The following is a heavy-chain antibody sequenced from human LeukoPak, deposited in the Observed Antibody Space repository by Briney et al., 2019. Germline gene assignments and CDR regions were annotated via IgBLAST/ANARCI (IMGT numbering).Heavy chain of an antibody. Sequence: SETLSLTCTVSGYSISSGYYWGWIRQPPGKGLEWIGSIYHSGSTYYNPSLKSRVTISVDTSKNQFSLKLSSVTAADTAVYYCARVGYCSGGSCYLLDYWGQGTLVTVSS. V-gene: IGHV4-38-2*02. CDR1: GYSISSGYY. J-gene: IGHJ4*02. CDR3: ARVGYCSGGSCYLLDY. CDR2: IYHSGST. D-gene: IGHD2-15*01.